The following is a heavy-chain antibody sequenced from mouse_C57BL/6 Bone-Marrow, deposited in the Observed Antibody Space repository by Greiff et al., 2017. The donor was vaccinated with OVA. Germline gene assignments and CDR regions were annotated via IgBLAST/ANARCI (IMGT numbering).Heavy chain of an antibody. V-gene: IGHV1-74*01. D-gene: IGHD2-1*01. Sequence: QVQLKQPGAELVKPGASVKVSCKASGYTFTSYWMPWVKQRPGQGLEWIGRIHPSDSDTNYNQKFKGKATLTVDKSSSTAYMQLSSLTSEDSAVYYCAILGDGNYGLYWYFDVWGTGTTVTVSS. CDR3: AILGDGNYGLYWYFDV. J-gene: IGHJ1*03. CDR2: IHPSDSDT. CDR1: GYTFTSYW.